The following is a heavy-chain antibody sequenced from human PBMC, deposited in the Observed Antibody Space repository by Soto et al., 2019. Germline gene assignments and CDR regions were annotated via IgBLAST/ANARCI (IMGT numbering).Heavy chain of an antibody. Sequence: SVKVSCKASGGTFSSYAISWVRQAPGQGLEWMGGIIPIFGTANYAQKFQGRVTITADESTSTAYMELSSLRSEDTAVYYCATQDYGDSYYYGMAVWGQGTTVTVSS. CDR1: GGTFSSYA. V-gene: IGHV1-69*13. D-gene: IGHD4-17*01. CDR3: ATQDYGDSYYYGMAV. J-gene: IGHJ6*02. CDR2: IIPIFGTA.